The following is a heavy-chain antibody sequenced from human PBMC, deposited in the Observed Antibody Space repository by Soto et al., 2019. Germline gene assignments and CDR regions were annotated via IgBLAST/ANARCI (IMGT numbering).Heavy chain of an antibody. CDR2: IYATGTT. CDR1: GASISGFY. V-gene: IGHV4-4*07. CDR3: VRDGTKTLRDWFDP. J-gene: IGHJ5*02. D-gene: IGHD1-1*01. Sequence: SETLSLTCTVSGASISGFYWSWIRKSAGKGLELIGRIYATGTTDYNPSLKSRVMMTVDTSNKQFSLKLRSVTDADTAVHYCVRDGTKTLRDWFDPWGQG.